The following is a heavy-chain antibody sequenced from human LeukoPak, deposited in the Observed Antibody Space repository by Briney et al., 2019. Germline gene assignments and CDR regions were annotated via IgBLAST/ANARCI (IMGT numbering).Heavy chain of an antibody. D-gene: IGHD3-16*01. V-gene: IGHV3-23*01. J-gene: IGHJ4*02. CDR1: GFTSSSFA. Sequence: PGRSLRLSCTASGFTSSSFAIGWVRDAPAGGLGWVSSLRGNGETFYAAFVKGRLTLSRDESKNTVYLQLNNLRVEDPAVYYCAKASWVSSADAVLWGQGTVVTVSS. CDR2: LRGNGET. CDR3: AKASWVSSADAVL.